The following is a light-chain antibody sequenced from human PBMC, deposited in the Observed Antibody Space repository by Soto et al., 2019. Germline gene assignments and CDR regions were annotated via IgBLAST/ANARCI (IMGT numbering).Light chain of an antibody. J-gene: IGKJ5*01. V-gene: IGKV3-15*01. CDR3: QQYNNWPPIT. CDR1: KSVSSK. CDR2: GAS. Sequence: EIVMTQSPATLSVSPGERATLSCRASKSVSSKLAWYQQKPGQAPRLLIYGASTRATGIPARFSGSGSGTEFTLTISSLQSEDFAIYYCQQYNNWPPITFGQGTRLELK.